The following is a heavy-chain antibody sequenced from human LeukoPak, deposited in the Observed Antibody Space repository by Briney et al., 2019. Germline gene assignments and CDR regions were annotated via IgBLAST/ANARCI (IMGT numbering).Heavy chain of an antibody. V-gene: IGHV3-66*01. Sequence: PGGSLRLSCAASGFTVSSNYMTWVRQAPGKGLEWVSVIYSGGSTYYADSLKGRFTISSDNSKNTVYLQMNSLRAEDTAVYYCARDGGFTLIVVDAFDVWGQGTMVTVSS. D-gene: IGHD3-22*01. CDR3: ARDGGFTLIVVDAFDV. CDR2: IYSGGST. CDR1: GFTVSSNY. J-gene: IGHJ3*01.